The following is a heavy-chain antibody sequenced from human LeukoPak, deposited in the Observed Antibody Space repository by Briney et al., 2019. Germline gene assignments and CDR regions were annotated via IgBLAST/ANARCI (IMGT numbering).Heavy chain of an antibody. V-gene: IGHV3-33*01. D-gene: IGHD3-22*01. CDR3: ARDLEDSSPFGAFDM. Sequence: GRSLRLSCAASGFTFSNYVMHWVRQVPGKGLEWLAAIWFDGIRKYYADSVKGRLTISRDNSKNTLYLQMNSLRAEDTAVYYCARDLEDSSPFGAFDMWGQGTMVTVSS. CDR2: IWFDGIRK. J-gene: IGHJ3*02. CDR1: GFTFSNYV.